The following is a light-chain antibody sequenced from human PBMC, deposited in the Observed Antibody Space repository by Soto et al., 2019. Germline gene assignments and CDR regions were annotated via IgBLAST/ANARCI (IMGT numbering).Light chain of an antibody. CDR3: QQSYSTLGT. V-gene: IGKV1-39*01. CDR1: QSISSY. CDR2: AAS. J-gene: IGKJ5*01. Sequence: DIQMTQSPCSLSASVGDRVTITCRASQSISSYLNWYQQKPGKAPKLLIYAASSLQSGVPSRFSGSGSGTDFTPTISSLQPEDFATYYCQQSYSTLGTFGQGTRLEIK.